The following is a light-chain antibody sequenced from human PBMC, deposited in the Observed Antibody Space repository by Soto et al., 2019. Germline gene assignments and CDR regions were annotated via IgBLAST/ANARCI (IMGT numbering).Light chain of an antibody. CDR2: DVS. V-gene: IGLV2-14*01. CDR3: SSYTSRNSYV. J-gene: IGLJ1*01. Sequence: QSVLTQPASVSGSPGQSIAISCTGTSSDVGAYSSVSWYQQYPGKAPKLMIHDVSNRPSGVSDRFSGSKSGNTASLTISGPQAKDEADYSCSSYTSRNSYVFGSGTKAPV. CDR1: SSDVGAYSS.